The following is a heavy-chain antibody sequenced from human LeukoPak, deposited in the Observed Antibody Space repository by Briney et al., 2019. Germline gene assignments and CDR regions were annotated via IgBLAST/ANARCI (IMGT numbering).Heavy chain of an antibody. D-gene: IGHD3-22*01. CDR2: IYYTGTT. CDR1: GDSTNTYF. CDR3: ASRDSSGFDY. V-gene: IGHV4-59*01. J-gene: IGHJ4*02. Sequence: SETLSLTCTMSGDSTNTYFWSWIRQPPGKGLEWIGYIYYTGTTNYNPSLKSRVTISVDTSKNQFSLKLSSVTAADTAVYYCASRDSSGFDYWGQGTLVTVSS.